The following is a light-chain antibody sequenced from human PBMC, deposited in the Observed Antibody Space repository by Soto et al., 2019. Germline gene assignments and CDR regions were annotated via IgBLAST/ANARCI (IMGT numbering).Light chain of an antibody. Sequence: EIVLTQSPATLSLSPGERATLSCRASQSVSSYLAWYQQKPGQAPRLLIYDASNRATGIPARFSGSGSGTDFTLTISSLEPEDFAVYYCQQRSTWPPWTFGQGTK. CDR3: QQRSTWPPWT. CDR2: DAS. V-gene: IGKV3-11*01. CDR1: QSVSSY. J-gene: IGKJ1*01.